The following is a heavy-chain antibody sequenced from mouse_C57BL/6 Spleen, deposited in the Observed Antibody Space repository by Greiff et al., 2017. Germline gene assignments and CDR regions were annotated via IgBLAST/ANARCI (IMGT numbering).Heavy chain of an antibody. CDR2: IYPGSGST. Sequence: QVQLQQPGAELVKPGASVKMSCKASGYTFTSYWITWVKQRPGQGLEWIGDIYPGSGSTNYNEKFKSKATLTVDTSSSTAYMQLSSLTSEDSAVYYCARGVRAQATSYYFDYWGQGTTLTVSS. V-gene: IGHV1-55*01. CDR3: ARGVRAQATSYYFDY. J-gene: IGHJ2*01. CDR1: GYTFTSYW. D-gene: IGHD3-2*02.